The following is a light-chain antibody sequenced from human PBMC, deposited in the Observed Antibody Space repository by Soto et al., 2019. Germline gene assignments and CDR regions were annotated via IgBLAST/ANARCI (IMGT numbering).Light chain of an antibody. J-gene: IGLJ2*01. Sequence: QSVLTQPPSASGTPGQRVTISCPGSSSNIGSNTVNWYQQLPGTAPKLLIYSHNQRPSGVPDRFSGSKSGTSASLAISGLQSEDEADYYCAAWDDSLNVVVFGGGTKLTVL. CDR3: AAWDDSLNVVV. V-gene: IGLV1-44*01. CDR2: SHN. CDR1: SSNIGSNT.